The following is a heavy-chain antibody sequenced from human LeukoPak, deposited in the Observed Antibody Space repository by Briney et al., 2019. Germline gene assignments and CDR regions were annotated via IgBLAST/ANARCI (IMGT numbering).Heavy chain of an antibody. CDR3: ARTSDYYNYYFDY. Sequence: ASVKVSCKASGYRFTDYYVHWVRQAPGRGLECMAWINPNDGTTNYAQKFQGRVTMITDTSISTAYMELSNLRSDDTAVYYCARTSDYYNYYFDYWGQGTPVTVSS. V-gene: IGHV1-2*02. CDR1: GYRFTDYY. J-gene: IGHJ4*02. CDR2: INPNDGTT. D-gene: IGHD4-11*01.